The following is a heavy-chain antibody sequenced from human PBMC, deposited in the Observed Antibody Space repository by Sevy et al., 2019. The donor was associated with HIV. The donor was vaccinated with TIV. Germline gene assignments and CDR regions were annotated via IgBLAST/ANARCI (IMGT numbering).Heavy chain of an antibody. V-gene: IGHV3-7*01. CDR3: ARGANNLYN. D-gene: IGHD3-10*01. CDR2: IKEDGNDQ. CDR1: GFTFSDSW. J-gene: IGHJ4*02. Sequence: GGSLRLSCAASGFTFSDSWMTWVRQAPGKGLEWVAKIKEDGNDQYYVDSVKGRFSISRDKAKNALYLQMNSLRAEDTAVYYCARGANNLYNWGQGTLVTVSS.